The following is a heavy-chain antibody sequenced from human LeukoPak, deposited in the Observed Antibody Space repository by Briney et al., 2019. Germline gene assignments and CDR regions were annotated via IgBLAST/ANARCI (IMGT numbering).Heavy chain of an antibody. D-gene: IGHD6-25*01. CDR1: GDSIASSQ. Sequence: SQTLSLTCTVSGDSIASSQWTCTRHSAAPGLEWIGRIYSSGITNYNPSLKSRVTISVDTSKKQFSLNLTSVTAADTAVYYCARHFYRQRLDYWGQGTLVTVSS. V-gene: IGHV4-61*02. CDR3: ARHFYRQRLDY. CDR2: IYSSGIT. J-gene: IGHJ4*02.